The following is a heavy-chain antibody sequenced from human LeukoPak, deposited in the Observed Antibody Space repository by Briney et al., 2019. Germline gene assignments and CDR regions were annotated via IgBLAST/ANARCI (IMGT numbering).Heavy chain of an antibody. D-gene: IGHD1-26*01. Sequence: PGRSLRLSCAASGFAFSGFGMHWVRQAPGKGLEYVSGINDNGGRTHYGDSVKGRFSISRDNSKNTLHLQMSTLRAEDTALYYCVKDVGGSYAFDYWGQGILVTVAS. CDR3: VKDVGGSYAFDY. J-gene: IGHJ4*02. CDR1: GFAFSGFG. V-gene: IGHV3-64D*09. CDR2: INDNGGRT.